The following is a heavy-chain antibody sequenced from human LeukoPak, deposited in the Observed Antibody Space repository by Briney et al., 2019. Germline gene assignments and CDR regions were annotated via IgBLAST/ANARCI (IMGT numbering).Heavy chain of an antibody. CDR1: GFTVSSNY. V-gene: IGHV3-66*01. CDR3: ARDLSHGGNPR. D-gene: IGHD4-23*01. J-gene: IGHJ4*02. CDR2: IYSGGST. Sequence: PGGSLRLSCAASGFTVSSNYMSWVRQAPGKGLERVSVIYSGGSTYYADSVKGRFTISRDNSKNTLYLQMNSLRAEDTAVYYCARDLSHGGNPRWGQGTLVTVSS.